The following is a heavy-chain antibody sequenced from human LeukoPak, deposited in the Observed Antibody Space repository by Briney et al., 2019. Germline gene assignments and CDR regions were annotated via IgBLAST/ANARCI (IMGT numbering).Heavy chain of an antibody. CDR3: ARGILLWFGESQYYFDY. V-gene: IGHV4-31*03. Sequence: SETLSLTCTVSGGSISSGGYYWSWIRQHPGKGLEWIGYIYYSGSTYYNPSLKSRVTISVDTSKNQYSLKLSSVTAADTAVYYCARGILLWFGESQYYFDYWGQGTLVTVSS. D-gene: IGHD3-10*01. CDR1: GGSISSGGYY. CDR2: IYYSGST. J-gene: IGHJ4*02.